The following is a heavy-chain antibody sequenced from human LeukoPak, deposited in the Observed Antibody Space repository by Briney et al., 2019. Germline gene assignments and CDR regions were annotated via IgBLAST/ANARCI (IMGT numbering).Heavy chain of an antibody. J-gene: IGHJ4*02. CDR1: GFTFDDYA. CDR3: AKGSQQLISDYFDY. D-gene: IGHD5-18*01. Sequence: GRSLRLSCAASGFTFDDYAMHWVRQAPGKGLEWVSGISWNSGSIGYADSVKGRFTISRDNAKNSLYLQMNSLRAEDTALYYCAKGSQQLISDYFDYWGRGTLVTVSS. V-gene: IGHV3-9*01. CDR2: ISWNSGSI.